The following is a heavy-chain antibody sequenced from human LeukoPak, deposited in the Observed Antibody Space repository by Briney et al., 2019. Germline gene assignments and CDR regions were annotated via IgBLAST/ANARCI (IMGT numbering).Heavy chain of an antibody. J-gene: IGHJ4*02. CDR3: ARGRGARYYDSSGLYYFDY. D-gene: IGHD3-22*01. V-gene: IGHV1-2*02. CDR1: GYTLTGHY. Sequence: RASVRVSCKASGYTLTGHYMHWVRQAPGQGLEWMGWINPNSGDINYAQKFQGRVTMTRDTSISTPYMELSRLTSDDTAVYYCARGRGARYYDSSGLYYFDYWGKGTLVTVSS. CDR2: INPNSGDI.